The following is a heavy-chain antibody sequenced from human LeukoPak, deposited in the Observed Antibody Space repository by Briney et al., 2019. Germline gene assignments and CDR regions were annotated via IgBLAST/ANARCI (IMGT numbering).Heavy chain of an antibody. CDR2: IKRKTDGGTT. Sequence: GGSLRLSCAASGFTFSSYSMSWVRQAPGKGLEWVGRIKRKTDGGTTDYAAPVKGRFTISRDDSKNTLYLQMNSLKSEDTALYYCSTDNNYGDYGLDYWGQGTLVTVSS. D-gene: IGHD4-17*01. CDR3: STDNNYGDYGLDY. CDR1: GFTFSSYS. J-gene: IGHJ4*02. V-gene: IGHV3-15*01.